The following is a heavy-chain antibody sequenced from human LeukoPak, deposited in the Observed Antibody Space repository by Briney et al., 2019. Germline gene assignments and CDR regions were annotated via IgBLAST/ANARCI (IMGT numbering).Heavy chain of an antibody. CDR3: ASLQLGYCSSTSCRLFDY. Sequence: PGGSLRLSCAASGFTLSSYWMSWVRQAPGKGLEWVANIKQDGSQKYYVDSVKGRFTISRDNAKSSLYLQMNSLRAEDTAVYYCASLQLGYCSSTSCRLFDYWGQGTLVTVSS. CDR1: GFTLSSYW. J-gene: IGHJ4*02. CDR2: IKQDGSQK. V-gene: IGHV3-7*01. D-gene: IGHD2-2*01.